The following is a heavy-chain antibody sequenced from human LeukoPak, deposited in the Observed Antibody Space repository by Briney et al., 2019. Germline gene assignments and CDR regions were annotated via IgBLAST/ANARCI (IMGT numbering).Heavy chain of an antibody. CDR2: IYHSGST. J-gene: IGHJ4*02. CDR3: ARDLIRDSSGHSPPS. Sequence: KPSETVSLTCAVSGGSISSSNWWSWVRQPPGKGLEWIGEIYHSGSTYYNPSLKSRVTISVDKSKNQFSLKLSSVTAADTAVYYCARDLIRDSSGHSPPSWGQGTLVTVSS. D-gene: IGHD3-22*01. V-gene: IGHV4-4*02. CDR1: GGSISSSNW.